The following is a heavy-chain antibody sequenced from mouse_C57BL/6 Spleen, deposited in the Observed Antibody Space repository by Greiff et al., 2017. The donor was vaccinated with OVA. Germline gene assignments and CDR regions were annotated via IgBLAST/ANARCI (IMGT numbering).Heavy chain of an antibody. CDR3: ARRGLWYFDV. Sequence: QVQLQQPGAELVKPGASVKLSCKASGYTFTSYWMQWVKQRPGQGLEWIGEIDPSDSYTNYHQKFKGKATLTVDTSSSTAYMQLSSLTSEDSAVYYCARRGLWYFDVWGTGTTVTVSS. D-gene: IGHD3-3*01. CDR1: GYTFTSYW. V-gene: IGHV1-50*01. J-gene: IGHJ1*03. CDR2: IDPSDSYT.